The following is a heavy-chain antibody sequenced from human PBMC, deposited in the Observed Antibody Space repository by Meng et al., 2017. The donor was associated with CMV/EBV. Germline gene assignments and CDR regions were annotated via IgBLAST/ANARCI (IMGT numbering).Heavy chain of an antibody. CDR1: GGSISSSSYY. Sequence: ESLKISCTVSGGSISSSSYYWGWIRQPPGKGLEWIGSIYYSGSTYYNPSLKSRVTISVDTSKNQFSLKLSSVTAADTAVYYCARDQGSGWYYYYYGMGVWGQGTTVTVSS. CDR3: ARDQGSGWYYYYYGMGV. J-gene: IGHJ6*02. D-gene: IGHD6-19*01. CDR2: IYYSGST. V-gene: IGHV4-39*07.